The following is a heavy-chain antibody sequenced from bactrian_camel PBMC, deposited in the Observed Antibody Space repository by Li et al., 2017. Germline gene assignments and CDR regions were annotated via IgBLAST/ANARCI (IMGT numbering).Heavy chain of an antibody. D-gene: IGHD3*01. V-gene: IGHV3S53*01. CDR2: IAGDGRT. J-gene: IGHJ4*01. Sequence: HVQLVESGGGSVQAGESLRLSCVASGYTLPMNMGWFRRLPGQEREGVAAIAGDGRTDYADSVKGRFTISQDNAKNTVYLQMNSLKPEDTAVYYCAADMGPMGRGRVCSSYLYECNYWGQGTQVTVS. CDR1: GYTLPMN. CDR3: AADMGPMGRGRVCSSYLYECNY.